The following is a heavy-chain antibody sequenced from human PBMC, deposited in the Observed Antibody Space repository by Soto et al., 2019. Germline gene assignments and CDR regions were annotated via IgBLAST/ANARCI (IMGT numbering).Heavy chain of an antibody. Sequence: GGSLRLSCAASGFTFSSYDMHWVRQATGKGLEWVSAIGTAGDTYYPGSVKGRFTISRENAKNSLYLQMNSLRAGDTAVYYCARAIPSYCSGGSCYWGIGYWGQGTLVTVSS. V-gene: IGHV3-13*01. CDR3: ARAIPSYCSGGSCYWGIGY. CDR1: GFTFSSYD. J-gene: IGHJ4*02. CDR2: IGTAGDT. D-gene: IGHD2-15*01.